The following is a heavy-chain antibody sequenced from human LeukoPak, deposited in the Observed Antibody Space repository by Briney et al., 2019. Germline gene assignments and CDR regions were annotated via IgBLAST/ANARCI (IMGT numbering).Heavy chain of an antibody. Sequence: GGSLRLSCVVSGISLSNYAMTWVRQAPGKGLEGGSYISERGGSTTYADSVKGRFTISRDTSLNTLYLQLNNLRAEDTAVYFCAKRGVVIRGILVIGYHQEAYHYDFWGQGVLVTVSS. V-gene: IGHV3-23*01. CDR3: AKRGVVIRGILVIGYHQEAYHYDF. J-gene: IGHJ4*02. D-gene: IGHD3-10*01. CDR2: ISERGGST. CDR1: GISLSNYA.